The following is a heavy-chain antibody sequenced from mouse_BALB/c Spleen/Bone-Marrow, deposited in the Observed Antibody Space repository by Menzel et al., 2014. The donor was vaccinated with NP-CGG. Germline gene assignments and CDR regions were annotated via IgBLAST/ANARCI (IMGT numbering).Heavy chain of an antibody. CDR1: GYPFTDYP. Sequence: QVQLKESGPELVRPGVSVKISCKGSGYPFTDYPMHWVKQSHAKILEWIGVISIYSGNTNYNQNFKGKATMTVDKSSSTVYMELARLTSEDSAIYHCARGFLGYFDYWGQGTTLTVSS. J-gene: IGHJ2*01. CDR3: ARGFLGYFDY. CDR2: ISIYSGNT. V-gene: IGHV1S137*01.